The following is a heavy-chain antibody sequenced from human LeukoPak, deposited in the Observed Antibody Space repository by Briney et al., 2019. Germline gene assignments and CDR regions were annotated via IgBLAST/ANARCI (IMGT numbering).Heavy chain of an antibody. CDR1: GGSISSYY. CDR3: ARVHYDSSGYYFDYYYYYMDV. CDR2: IYYSGRT. V-gene: IGHV4-59*01. J-gene: IGHJ6*03. D-gene: IGHD3-22*01. Sequence: NPSETLSLTCTVSGGSISSYYGSWLRHPPGKGLEWIGYIYYSGRTNYNPSLERRVTISVDTSKNQFSLKLSSVTAADTAVYYCARVHYDSSGYYFDYYYYYMDVWGKGTTVTVSS.